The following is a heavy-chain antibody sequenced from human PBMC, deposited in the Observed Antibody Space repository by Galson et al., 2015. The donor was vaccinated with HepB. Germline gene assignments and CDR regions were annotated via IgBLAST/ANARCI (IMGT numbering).Heavy chain of an antibody. CDR1: GFTFSSYA. D-gene: IGHD2-21*02. V-gene: IGHV3-23*01. CDR3: AKVYEAYCSGDCYSYFDY. J-gene: IGHJ4*02. CDR2: ISGSGGST. Sequence: SLRLSCAASGFTFSSYAMSWVRQAPGRGLEWVASISGSGGSTNYADSVKSRFTISRDNSKTTLYLQMNSLRAEDTAVYYCAKVYEAYCSGDCYSYFDYWGQGTLVTVSS.